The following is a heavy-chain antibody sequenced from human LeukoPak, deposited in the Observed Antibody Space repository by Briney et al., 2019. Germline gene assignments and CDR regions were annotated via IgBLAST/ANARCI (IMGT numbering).Heavy chain of an antibody. Sequence: SETLSLTCTVSGGSISSSSYYWGWIRQPPGKGLEWIGSIYYSGSTYYNPSLKSRVTISVDTSKNQFSLKLSSVTAADTAVYYCARLGRALMGVWGKGTTVTVSS. J-gene: IGHJ6*03. D-gene: IGHD3-10*01. CDR2: IYYSGST. CDR1: GGSISSSSYY. CDR3: ARLGRALMGV. V-gene: IGHV4-39*01.